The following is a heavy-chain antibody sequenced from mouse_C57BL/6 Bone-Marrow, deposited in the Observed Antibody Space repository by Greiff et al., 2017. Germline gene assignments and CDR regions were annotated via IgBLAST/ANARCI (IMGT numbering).Heavy chain of an antibody. CDR1: GYTFTSYW. V-gene: IGHV1-55*01. CDR2: IYPTSGRT. J-gene: IGHJ2*01. D-gene: IGHD4-1*01. CDR3: ARSGTLGRSFDY. Sequence: VQLQQPGAELVKPGASVKMSCKASGYTFTSYWITWVKQRPGQGLEWIGDIYPTSGRTNYNEKFKSKAILTVDTSSNTAYMKLSSLTSEDSAVFYCARSGTLGRSFDYWGQGTTLTVSS.